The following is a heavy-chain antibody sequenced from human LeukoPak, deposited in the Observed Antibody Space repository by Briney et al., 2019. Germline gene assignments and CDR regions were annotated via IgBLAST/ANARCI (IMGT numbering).Heavy chain of an antibody. D-gene: IGHD6-13*01. CDR3: ARDQESSSWYGPAYYFDY. CDR1: GFTFSSYG. Sequence: TGGSLRLSCAASGFTFSSYGMHWVRQAPGKGLEWVAVIWYDGSNKYYADSVKGRFTISRDNSKNTLYLQMNSLRAEDTAVYYCARDQESSSWYGPAYYFDYWGQGTLVTVSS. CDR2: IWYDGSNK. V-gene: IGHV3-33*01. J-gene: IGHJ4*02.